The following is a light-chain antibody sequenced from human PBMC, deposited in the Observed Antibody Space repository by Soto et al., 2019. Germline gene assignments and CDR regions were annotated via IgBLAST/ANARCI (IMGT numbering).Light chain of an antibody. J-gene: IGKJ2*01. CDR2: GAS. CDR3: QQYGSSPYT. CDR1: QSISSIY. Sequence: EIVLTQSPGTLSLSPGERATLSCRASQSISSIYLAWSQQKPGQAPRLLMYGASSRATGIPDRFSGGGSGTDFTLTINRLEPEDFAVYYCQQYGSSPYTFGQGTKLEIK. V-gene: IGKV3-20*01.